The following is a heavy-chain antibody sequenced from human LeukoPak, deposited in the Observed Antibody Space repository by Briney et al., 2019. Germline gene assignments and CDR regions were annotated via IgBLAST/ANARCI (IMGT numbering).Heavy chain of an antibody. Sequence: ASVKVSCKVSGYTLTELSVHWVRQAPGKGLEWMGGFDPEDGETIYAQKFQGRVTMTEDTSTDTAYMELSSLRSEDTAVYYCATWVIAGRWSFDYWGQGTLVTVSS. J-gene: IGHJ4*02. CDR2: FDPEDGET. CDR3: ATWVIAGRWSFDY. V-gene: IGHV1-24*01. D-gene: IGHD6-13*01. CDR1: GYTLTELS.